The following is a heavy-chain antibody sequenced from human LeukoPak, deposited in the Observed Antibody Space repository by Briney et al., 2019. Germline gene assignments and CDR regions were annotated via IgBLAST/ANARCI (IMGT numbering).Heavy chain of an antibody. V-gene: IGHV3-23*01. CDR2: ISGSGGST. Sequence: GGSLRLSCAASGFTFSSYAMSWVRQAPGKGLEWVSAISGSGGSTYYADSVKGRFTISRDNSKNTLYLQMNSLRAEDTAVYYCAKAAMVLAAAGRAVDYWGQGTLVTVSS. CDR3: AKAAMVLAAAGRAVDY. J-gene: IGHJ4*02. D-gene: IGHD6-13*01. CDR1: GFTFSSYA.